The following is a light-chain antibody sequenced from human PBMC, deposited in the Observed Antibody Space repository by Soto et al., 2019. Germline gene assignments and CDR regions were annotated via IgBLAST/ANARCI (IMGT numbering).Light chain of an antibody. V-gene: IGKV1-9*01. CDR1: QGISSY. CDR2: AAS. J-gene: IGKJ2*01. CDR3: QQLNSYPQT. Sequence: DIQLTQSPSFLSASVGDRVTLTCRASQGISSYLAWYQQKPGKAPKLLIYAASTLQSGVPSRFSGSGSGTEFTLTISSLQPEDFATYYCQQLNSYPQTFGQGTKLEIK.